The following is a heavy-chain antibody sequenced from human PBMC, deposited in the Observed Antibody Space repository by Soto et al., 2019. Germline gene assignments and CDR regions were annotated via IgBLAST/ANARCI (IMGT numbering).Heavy chain of an antibody. CDR1: GGSISSSNW. CDR3: ARVRRVFGYCISTSCYGGSWFDP. V-gene: IGHV4-4*02. Sequence: SETLSLTCAVSGGSISSSNWWSWVRQPPGKGLEWIGEIYHSGSTNYNPSLKSRVTISVDKSKKQFSLKLSSVTAADTAVYYFARVRRVFGYCISTSCYGGSWFDPWGQGTLVT. CDR2: IYHSGST. J-gene: IGHJ5*02. D-gene: IGHD2-2*03.